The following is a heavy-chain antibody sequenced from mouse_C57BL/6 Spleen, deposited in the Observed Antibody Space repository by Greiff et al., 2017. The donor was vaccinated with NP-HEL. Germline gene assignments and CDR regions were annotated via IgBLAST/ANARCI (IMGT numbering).Heavy chain of an antibody. CDR1: GFNIKDYY. D-gene: IGHD1-1*01. CDR3: ARGFSIFYYGSSYAMDY. V-gene: IGHV14-2*01. CDR2: IDPEDGET. Sequence: VQLKQSGAELVEPGASVKLSCTASGFNIKDYYMHWVKQRTEQGLEWIGRIDPEDGETKYAPKFQGKATITADPSSNTAYLQLSSLTSEDTAVYYCARGFSIFYYGSSYAMDYWGQGTSVTVSS. J-gene: IGHJ4*01.